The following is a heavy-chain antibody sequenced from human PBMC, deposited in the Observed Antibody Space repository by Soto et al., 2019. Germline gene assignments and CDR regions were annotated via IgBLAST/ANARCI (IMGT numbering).Heavy chain of an antibody. CDR1: GFTFDDYA. J-gene: IGHJ6*02. CDR2: ISWNSGSI. V-gene: IGHV3-9*01. CDR3: ATASRYCSGGSCYLYYYYGMDV. Sequence: GGSLRLSCAASGFTFDDYAMHWVRQAPGKGLEWVSGISWNSGSIGYADSVKGRFTISRDNAKNSLYLQMNSLRAEDTALYYCATASRYCSGGSCYLYYYYGMDVWGQGTTVTVSS. D-gene: IGHD2-15*01.